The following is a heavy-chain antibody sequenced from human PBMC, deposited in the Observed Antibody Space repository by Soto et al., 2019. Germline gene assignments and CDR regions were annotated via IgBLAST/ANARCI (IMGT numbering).Heavy chain of an antibody. CDR2: INPSGGST. CDR1: GYTFTSYY. Sequence: QVQLVQSGAEVKKPGASVKVSCKASGYTFTSYYMHWVRQAPGQGLEWMGIINPSGGSTSYAQKCPGRDTLTRDTPPRTVYTELCSARYEDTGAYYCARDFRAVAHTPCGYSDYSGPGTLVSVSS. V-gene: IGHV1-46*01. D-gene: IGHD6-19*01. J-gene: IGHJ4*02. CDR3: ARDFRAVAHTPCGYSDY.